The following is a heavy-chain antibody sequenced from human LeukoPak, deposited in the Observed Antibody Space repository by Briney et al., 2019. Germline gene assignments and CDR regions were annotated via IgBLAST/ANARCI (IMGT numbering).Heavy chain of an antibody. CDR2: IYYTGGT. Sequence: SETLSLTCTVSGGSIGGDYWTWIRQPPGKGLEYIGYIYYTGGTNYNPSLKSRVTISVDTSKNQFSLKLSSVTAADTAVYFCAKYGNSGWVIDNWGQGTLVTVSS. J-gene: IGHJ4*02. V-gene: IGHV4-59*08. D-gene: IGHD6-19*01. CDR3: AKYGNSGWVIDN. CDR1: GGSIGGDY.